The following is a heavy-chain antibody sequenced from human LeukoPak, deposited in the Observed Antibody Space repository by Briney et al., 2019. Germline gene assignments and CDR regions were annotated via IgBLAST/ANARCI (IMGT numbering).Heavy chain of an antibody. V-gene: IGHV3-11*06. CDR2: ISSSSSYT. D-gene: IGHD3-10*01. CDR3: ARPGSGSYSDY. CDR1: GLTFSDHY. J-gene: IGHJ4*02. Sequence: GGSLRLSCAASGLTFSDHYMSWIRQAPGKGLGWVSYISSSSSYTNYADSVKGRFTISRDNAKNSLYLQMNSLRAEDTAVYYCARPGSGSYSDYWGQGTLVTVSS.